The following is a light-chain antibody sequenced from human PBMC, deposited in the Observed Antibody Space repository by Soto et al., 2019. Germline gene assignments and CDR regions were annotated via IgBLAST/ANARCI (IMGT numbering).Light chain of an antibody. J-gene: IGKJ3*01. V-gene: IGKV3-20*01. Sequence: EIVLTQSSGTLSLSPGERATLSCRASQTVNNNYLTWYQQTPGQAPRLLIYGASSRATGIPDKFSGSGSGTDFTLTISRLEPEDFAVYYCQQYGTSPFTFGPGTKVDIK. CDR3: QQYGTSPFT. CDR1: QTVNNNY. CDR2: GAS.